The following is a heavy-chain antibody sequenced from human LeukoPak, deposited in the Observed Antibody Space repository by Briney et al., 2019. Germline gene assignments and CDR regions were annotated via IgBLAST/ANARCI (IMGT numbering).Heavy chain of an antibody. Sequence: GGSLRLSCAASGFTFSSYGMHWVRQAPGKGLEWVAVIWYDGSNKYYADSVKGRFTISRDNSKNTLYLQMNSLRAEDTAVYYCARGRTQLWFSDIDYWGQGTLVTVSS. V-gene: IGHV3-33*01. CDR3: ARGRTQLWFSDIDY. CDR2: IWYDGSNK. J-gene: IGHJ4*02. D-gene: IGHD5-18*01. CDR1: GFTFSSYG.